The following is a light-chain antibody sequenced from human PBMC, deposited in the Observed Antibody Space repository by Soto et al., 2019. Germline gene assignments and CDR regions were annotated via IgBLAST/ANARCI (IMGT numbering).Light chain of an antibody. CDR3: QQYYSTPLT. Sequence: DIVMTQSPDSLAVSLGERATINCKSSQSVLYSSNNKNYLAWYQQKPGQPPKLLIYWASTRESGVPDRFRGSGSGTDFTLTISSLQAEDVAVSYCQQYYSTPLTFGGGTKVEIK. J-gene: IGKJ4*01. V-gene: IGKV4-1*01. CDR1: QSVLYSSNNKNY. CDR2: WAS.